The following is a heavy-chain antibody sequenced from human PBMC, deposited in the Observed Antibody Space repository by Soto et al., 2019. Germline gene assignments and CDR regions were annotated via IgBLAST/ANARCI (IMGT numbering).Heavy chain of an antibody. Sequence: DVQLVETGGGLVQPGGSLRLSCAVSGFSSSSYAMNWVRQAPWKGLEWVSFISSRGTTIYYADSVEGRFTISRDNAQNSLFLKMDSLRDEDTAVYYCVRMGFCSGASCYHYFYYYAMDVWGQGTTVIVSS. CDR3: VRMGFCSGASCYHYFYYYAMDV. CDR1: GFSSSSYA. V-gene: IGHV3-48*02. CDR2: ISSRGTTI. J-gene: IGHJ6*02. D-gene: IGHD2-2*01.